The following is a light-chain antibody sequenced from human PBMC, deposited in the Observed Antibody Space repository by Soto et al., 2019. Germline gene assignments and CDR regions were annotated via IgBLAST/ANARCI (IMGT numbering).Light chain of an antibody. V-gene: IGLV2-14*01. CDR3: CSYAGYSTYV. J-gene: IGLJ1*01. CDR1: NSDISIYNY. Sequence: SVLTQPASVSGSPGRSITISCTGTNSDISIYNYVSWYQQHPGKAPKLIIYEVSNRPSGISYRFSGARSGNTASLTISGLQVEDEADYYCCSYAGYSTYVFGTGTKVTVL. CDR2: EVS.